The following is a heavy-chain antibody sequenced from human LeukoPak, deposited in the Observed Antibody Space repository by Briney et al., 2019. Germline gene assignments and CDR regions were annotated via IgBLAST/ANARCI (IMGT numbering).Heavy chain of an antibody. J-gene: IGHJ5*02. Sequence: ASVKVSCKASGYTFTCYYMHWVRQAPGQGREWRGWINPNSGGTNNAQKFQGRVTITRDTPISTAYLELSRLRSDDTAVYYCARGIASTSCYGPSCNWFDPWGQGTLVTVSS. CDR1: GYTFTCYY. V-gene: IGHV1-2*02. CDR2: INPNSGGT. CDR3: ARGIASTSCYGPSCNWFDP. D-gene: IGHD2-2*01.